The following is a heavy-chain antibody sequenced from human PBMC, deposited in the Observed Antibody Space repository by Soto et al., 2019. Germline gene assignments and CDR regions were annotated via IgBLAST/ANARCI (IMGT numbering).Heavy chain of an antibody. CDR1: GYTFTGYY. CDR2: INPNSGGT. CDR3: ARGGSSGWYYFDY. V-gene: IGHV1-2*02. J-gene: IGHJ4*02. Sequence: ASVKVSCKASGYTFTGYYMHLVRQAPGQGLEWMAWINPNSGGTNYAQKFQGRVTMTRDTSISTAYMELSRLRSDDTAVYYCARGGSSGWYYFDYWGQGTLVTVSS. D-gene: IGHD6-19*01.